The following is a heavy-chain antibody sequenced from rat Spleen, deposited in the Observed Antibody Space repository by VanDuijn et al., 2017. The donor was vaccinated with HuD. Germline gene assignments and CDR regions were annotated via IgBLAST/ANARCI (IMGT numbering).Heavy chain of an antibody. CDR1: GFTFSNYV. CDR2: ISTGGFNT. V-gene: IGHV5S13*01. D-gene: IGHD1-4*01. CDR3: ARLPAYNYVMDA. Sequence: EVNLVESGGGLVQPGRSLKLSCAASGFTFSNYVMAWVRQAPTKGLEWVAAISTGGFNTYYRDSVKGRLTISRDNAENTLYLQMDSLRSEDTATYYCARLPAYNYVMDAWGQGASVTVSS. J-gene: IGHJ4*01.